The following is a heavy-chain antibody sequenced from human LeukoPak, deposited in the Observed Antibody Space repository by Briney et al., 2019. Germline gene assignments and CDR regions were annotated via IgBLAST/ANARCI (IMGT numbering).Heavy chain of an antibody. D-gene: IGHD3-22*01. V-gene: IGHV1-18*01. J-gene: IGHJ1*01. CDR3: ASDVDYYDSRVQGFQH. CDR2: ISAYNGNT. CDR1: VYTFTSYC. Sequence: ASVKVSCKASVYTFTSYCISWVREAPGQGLEWMGWISAYNGNTNYAQKLQGRVTMTTDTSTSTAYMELRSLRSDDTAVYSCASDVDYYDSRVQGFQHWGQGTLVTVSS.